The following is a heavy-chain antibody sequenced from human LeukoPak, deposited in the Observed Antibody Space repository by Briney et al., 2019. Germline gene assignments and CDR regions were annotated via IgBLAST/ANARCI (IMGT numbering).Heavy chain of an antibody. J-gene: IGHJ3*02. Sequence: ASVKVSCKASGYTFTSYAMHWVRQAPGQRLEWMGWINADNGNTIYSQEFQGRVTITRDTSAATAYMELSSLRSEDMAVYYCARAVGSGNDAFDIWGQGTMVTVSS. CDR1: GYTFTSYA. D-gene: IGHD1-26*01. CDR3: ARAVGSGNDAFDI. V-gene: IGHV1-3*03. CDR2: INADNGNT.